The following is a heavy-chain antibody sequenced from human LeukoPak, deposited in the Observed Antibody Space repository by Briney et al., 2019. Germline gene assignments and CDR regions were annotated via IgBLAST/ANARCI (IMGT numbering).Heavy chain of an antibody. CDR2: ISYDGTNK. V-gene: IGHV3-30*04. Sequence: GRSLRLSCAASGFTFSSNAIHWVRQAPGKGLEWVAVISYDGTNKYYADSVKGRFTISRDNSKNTVYLQMNSLRTEDTAVYYCARDLKMFWSGYPMDVWGKGTTVTVSS. CDR3: ARDLKMFWSGYPMDV. CDR1: GFTFSSNA. D-gene: IGHD3-3*01. J-gene: IGHJ6*03.